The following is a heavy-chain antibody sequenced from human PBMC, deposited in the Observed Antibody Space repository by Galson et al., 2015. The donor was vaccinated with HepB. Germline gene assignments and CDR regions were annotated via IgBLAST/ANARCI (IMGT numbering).Heavy chain of an antibody. CDR3: ARDDYGDQVPVHYYYYYGMDV. CDR1: GGTFSSYT. CDR2: IIPILGIA. V-gene: IGHV1-69*04. D-gene: IGHD4-17*01. Sequence: SVKVSCKASGGTFSSYTISWVRQAPGQGLEWMGRIIPILGIANYAQKFQGRVTITADKSTSTAYMELSSLRSEDTAVYYCARDDYGDQVPVHYYYYYGMDVWGQGTTVTVSS. J-gene: IGHJ6*02.